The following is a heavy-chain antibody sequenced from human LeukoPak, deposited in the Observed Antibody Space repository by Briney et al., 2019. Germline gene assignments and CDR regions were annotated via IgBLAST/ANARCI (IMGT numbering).Heavy chain of an antibody. D-gene: IGHD1-26*01. CDR2: ISAYNGNT. J-gene: IGHJ6*02. Sequence: ASVKVSCKASGYTFTSYGISWVRQAPGQGLEWMGWISAYNGNTNYAQKLQGRVTMTTDTSTSTAYMELRSLRSDDTAVYYCARDPIVGATYYYYGMDVWGQGTTVTVSS. CDR1: GYTFTSYG. CDR3: ARDPIVGATYYYYGMDV. V-gene: IGHV1-18*01.